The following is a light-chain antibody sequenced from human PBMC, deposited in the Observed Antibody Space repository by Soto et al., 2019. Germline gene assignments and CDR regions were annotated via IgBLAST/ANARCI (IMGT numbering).Light chain of an antibody. CDR1: TSDVGGYNY. V-gene: IGLV2-14*01. CDR3: SSFTTSSTWV. CDR2: EVS. J-gene: IGLJ2*01. Sequence: QSALTQPASVSGSPGQSITISCTGTTSDVGGYNYVSWYQQHPGKAPNLMIYEVSDRPSGVSYRFSGSKSGKTSSLTISRLQAEDEADYYGSSFTTSSTWVFGGGTKVTVL.